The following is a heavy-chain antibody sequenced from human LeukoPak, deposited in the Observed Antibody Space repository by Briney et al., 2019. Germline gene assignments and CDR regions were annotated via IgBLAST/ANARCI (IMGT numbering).Heavy chain of an antibody. CDR1: GFIFSSYD. D-gene: IGHD3-3*01. CDR2: VRASGSAT. V-gene: IGHV3-23*01. J-gene: IGHJ4*02. CDR3: AKRGRSGSGYDPFDN. Sequence: GGSLRLSCAASGFIFSSYDMTWVRQAPGKGLEWVSTVRASGSATYYADSVKGRITISRDNSKGTLYLQMNSLRAEDTAVYYCAKRGRSGSGYDPFDNWARESWSPSPQ.